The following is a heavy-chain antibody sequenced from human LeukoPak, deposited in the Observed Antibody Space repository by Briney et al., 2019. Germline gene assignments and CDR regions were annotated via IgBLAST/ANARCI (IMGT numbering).Heavy chain of an antibody. CDR2: ISGSGGST. CDR1: GFTFTSFA. CDR3: AKSIGVVPRPCSS. J-gene: IGHJ4*02. Sequence: LAGRSLRLSCAASGFTFTSFAIHWVRQAPGKGLEWVSAISGSGGSTYYADSVKGRFTISRDNSKNTLYLQMNSLRAEDTAVYYCAKSIGVVPRPCSSWGQGTLVTVSS. V-gene: IGHV3-23*01. D-gene: IGHD3-3*01.